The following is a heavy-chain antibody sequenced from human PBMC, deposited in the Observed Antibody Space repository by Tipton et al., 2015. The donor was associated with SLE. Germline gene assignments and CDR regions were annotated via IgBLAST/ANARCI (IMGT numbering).Heavy chain of an antibody. J-gene: IGHJ4*02. V-gene: IGHV4-59*11. CDR1: GGSISSHY. D-gene: IGHD6-19*01. CDR3: ARRAVALNPFDY. CDR2: IYYSGST. Sequence: TLSLTCTVSGGSISSHYWSWIRQPPGKGLEWIWYIYYSGSTNYNPSLKSRVTISVDTSKNQFSLKLSSVTAADTAVYYCARRAVALNPFDYWGQGTLVTVSS.